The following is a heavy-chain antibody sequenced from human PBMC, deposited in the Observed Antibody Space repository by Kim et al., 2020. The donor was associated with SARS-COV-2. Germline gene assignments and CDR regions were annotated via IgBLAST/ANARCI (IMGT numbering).Heavy chain of an antibody. J-gene: IGHJ4*02. V-gene: IGHV3-49*03. CDR3: TRDLGVTTKRGYFDY. Sequence: GGSLRLSCTASGFTFGDYAMSWFRQAPGKGLEWVGFIRSKAYGGTTEYAASVKGRFTISRDDSKSIAYLQMNSLKTEDTAVYYCTRDLGVTTKRGYFDYWGQGTLVTVSS. CDR2: IRSKAYGGTT. CDR1: GFTFGDYA. D-gene: IGHD4-17*01.